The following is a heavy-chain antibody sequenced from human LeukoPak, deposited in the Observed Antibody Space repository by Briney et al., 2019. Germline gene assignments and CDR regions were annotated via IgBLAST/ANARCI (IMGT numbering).Heavy chain of an antibody. D-gene: IGHD3-3*01. Sequence: ASVTVSCKASGYTFTDYYMHWVRQAPGQGREWMGWINPNSGDTNYAQKFQGRVTMTRDTSISTAYMELSRLRSDDTAVYYCARDSPYYDFWSAKPGSMDVWGQGTTVTVSS. V-gene: IGHV1-2*02. CDR1: GYTFTDYY. CDR3: ARDSPYYDFWSAKPGSMDV. J-gene: IGHJ6*02. CDR2: INPNSGDT.